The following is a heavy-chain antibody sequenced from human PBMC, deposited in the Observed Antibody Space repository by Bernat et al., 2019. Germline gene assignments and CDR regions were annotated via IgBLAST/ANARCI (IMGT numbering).Heavy chain of an antibody. CDR3: AREAGGGSCGY. CDR2: ISYDGSNK. Sequence: QVQLVESGGGVVQPGRSLRLSCAASGFTFSSYAMHWVRQAPGKGLEWVAVISYDGSNKYYADSVKGRFTISRDNSKITLYLQMNSLRAEDTAVYYCAREAGGGSCGYWGQGTLVTVSS. J-gene: IGHJ4*02. CDR1: GFTFSSYA. D-gene: IGHD2-15*01. V-gene: IGHV3-30-3*01.